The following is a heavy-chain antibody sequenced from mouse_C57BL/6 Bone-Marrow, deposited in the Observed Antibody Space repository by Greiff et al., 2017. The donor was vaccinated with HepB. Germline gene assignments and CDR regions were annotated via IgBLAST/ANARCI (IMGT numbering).Heavy chain of an antibody. Sequence: DVHLVESGGGLVQPGGSLSLSCAASGFTFTDYYMSWVRQPPGKALEWLGFIRNKANGYTTEYSASVKGRFTISRDNSQSILYLQMNALRAEDSATYYCARSGLDYFDYWGQGTTLTVSS. V-gene: IGHV7-3*01. CDR2: IRNKANGYTT. CDR3: ARSGLDYFDY. J-gene: IGHJ2*01. CDR1: GFTFTDYY.